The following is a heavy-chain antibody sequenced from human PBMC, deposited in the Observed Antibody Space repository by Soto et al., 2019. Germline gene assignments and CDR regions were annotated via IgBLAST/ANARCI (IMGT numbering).Heavy chain of an antibody. Sequence: GPQVKVSCKASGGTFNNYPITWVRQAPGQGLEWMGGSIPIFGTANYAQKFQGRVTISVDESTSTAYMELSSLRSEDTAVYYCARGRGYSGDDHYYYFDMDVWVQGTTVTVSS. CDR2: SIPIFGTA. CDR3: ARGRGYSGDDHYYYFDMDV. D-gene: IGHD5-12*01. V-gene: IGHV1-69*13. J-gene: IGHJ6*02. CDR1: GGTFNNYP.